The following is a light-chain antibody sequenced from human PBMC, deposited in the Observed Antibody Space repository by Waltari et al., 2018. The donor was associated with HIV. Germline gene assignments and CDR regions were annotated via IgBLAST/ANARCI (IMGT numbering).Light chain of an antibody. Sequence: QSVLTQPPSASGAPGQRVTISCSGSSANIGNTVYWYQQLPGTAPNVLIYRDNQRPAGVPDRFSGSRSGTSASLVVSGLRSEDEANYICAAWDDILSGWVFGGGTKLTVL. CDR3: AAWDDILSGWV. CDR2: RDN. J-gene: IGLJ3*02. CDR1: SANIGNT. V-gene: IGLV1-47*01.